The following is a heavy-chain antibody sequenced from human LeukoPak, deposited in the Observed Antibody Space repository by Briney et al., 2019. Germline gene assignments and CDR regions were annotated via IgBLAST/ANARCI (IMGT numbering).Heavy chain of an antibody. J-gene: IGHJ4*02. V-gene: IGHV3-74*01. Sequence: PSETLSLTCTVSGGSISSSSYYWGWVRQAPGKGLVWVSRINSDGSSTSYADSVKGRFTISRDNAKNTLYLQMNSLRAEDTAVYYCARNRAAVFDYWGQGTLVTVSS. D-gene: IGHD6-13*01. CDR2: INSDGSST. CDR1: GGSISSSSYY. CDR3: ARNRAAVFDY.